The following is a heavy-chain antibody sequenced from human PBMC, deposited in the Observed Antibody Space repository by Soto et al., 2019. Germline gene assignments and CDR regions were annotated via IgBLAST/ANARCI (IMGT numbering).Heavy chain of an antibody. CDR2: ISDAAGSA. Sequence: GGSLRLSCVASGFTFSSYAMSWVRQVPGKGLEWVSTISDAAGSAYYVDSVKGRFTISRDNSKKTLYLQMNSLRAEDSAVYYCARPYGGKIGDAPDLWGPGTMVTVSS. J-gene: IGHJ3*01. V-gene: IGHV3-23*01. CDR1: GFTFSSYA. CDR3: ARPYGGKIGDAPDL. D-gene: IGHD4-17*01.